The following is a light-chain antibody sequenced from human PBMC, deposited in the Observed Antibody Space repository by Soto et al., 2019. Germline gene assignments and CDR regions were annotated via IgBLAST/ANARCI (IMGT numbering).Light chain of an antibody. CDR1: XSDVGGYNY. J-gene: IGLJ1*01. V-gene: IGLV2-11*01. CDR2: DVS. Sequence: QSALTQLRSVSGSPGQSVTISCTGTXSDVGGYNYVSWYQQHPGKAPKLMIYDVSKRPSGVPDRFSGSKSGNTASLTISGLQAEDEADYYCCSYAGSYTYVFGTGTKVTVL. CDR3: CSYAGSYTYV.